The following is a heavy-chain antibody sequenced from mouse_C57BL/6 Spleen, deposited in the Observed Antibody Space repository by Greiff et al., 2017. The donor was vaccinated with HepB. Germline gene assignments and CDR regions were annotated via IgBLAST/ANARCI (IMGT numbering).Heavy chain of an antibody. V-gene: IGHV1-82*01. Sequence: VQLQQSGPELVKPGASVKISCKASGYAFSSSWMNWVKQRPGKGLEWIGRIYPGDGDTNYNGKFKGKATLTADKSSSTAYMQLSSLTSEDSAVYFCARLGGYYSFWYFDVWGTGTTVTVSS. CDR2: IYPGDGDT. D-gene: IGHD2-3*01. CDR1: GYAFSSSW. CDR3: ARLGGYYSFWYFDV. J-gene: IGHJ1*03.